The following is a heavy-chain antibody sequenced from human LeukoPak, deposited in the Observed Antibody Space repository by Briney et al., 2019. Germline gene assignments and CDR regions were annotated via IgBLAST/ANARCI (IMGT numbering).Heavy chain of an antibody. V-gene: IGHV3-7*03. CDR1: GFTFSTYW. J-gene: IGHJ4*02. CDR3: ARGRSYDSSGYYYYFDY. Sequence: GGSLRLSCAASGFTFSTYWMSWVRQAPGKGLEWVANIKHDGSDKFYVDSVKGRFTISRDNAKNSLFLQMNSLRAEDTALYHCARGRSYDSSGYYYYFDYWGQGTLVTVSS. D-gene: IGHD3-22*01. CDR2: IKHDGSDK.